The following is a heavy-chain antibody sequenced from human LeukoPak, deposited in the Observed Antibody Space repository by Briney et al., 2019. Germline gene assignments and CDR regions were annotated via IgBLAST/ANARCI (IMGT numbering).Heavy chain of an antibody. D-gene: IGHD3-9*01. J-gene: IGHJ4*02. CDR3: VSGLSTSRYFDWSYFDY. CDR2: INPNSGDT. Sequence: ASVKVSCKTSGYTFTGHYLHWVRQAPGQGLEWMGWINPNSGDTHYAQNFQGRVTMTRDTSISTADMELSRLRSDDTAVYYCVSGLSTSRYFDWSYFDYWGQGTLVTVSS. V-gene: IGHV1-2*02. CDR1: GYTFTGHY.